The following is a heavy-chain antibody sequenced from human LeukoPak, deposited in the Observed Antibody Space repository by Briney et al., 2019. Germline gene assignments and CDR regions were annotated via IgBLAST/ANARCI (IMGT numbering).Heavy chain of an antibody. CDR2: ISNDGNIK. Sequence: PGESLRLSCAGSGFIFSTYGMHWVRQAPGKGLEWVAVISNDGNIKFYADSVRGRFTISRDNSKNTLYLQMNSLTPEDTAVYYCAKEDVTMVTPDYWGQGTLVTVSS. D-gene: IGHD5-18*01. CDR3: AKEDVTMVTPDY. V-gene: IGHV3-30*18. J-gene: IGHJ4*02. CDR1: GFIFSTYG.